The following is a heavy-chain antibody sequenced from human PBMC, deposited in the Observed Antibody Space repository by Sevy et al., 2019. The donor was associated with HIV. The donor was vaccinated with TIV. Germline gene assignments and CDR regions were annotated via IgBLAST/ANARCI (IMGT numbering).Heavy chain of an antibody. J-gene: IGHJ6*03. V-gene: IGHV3-9*01. Sequence: GGCLRLSCAASGFTFDDYAMHWVRQAPGKGLEWVSGISWNSGSIGYADSVKGRFTISRDNAKNSLYLQMNSLRAEDTALYYCAKDSGGYYYYYMDVWGKGTTVTVSS. D-gene: IGHD2-15*01. CDR1: GFTFDDYA. CDR3: AKDSGGYYYYYMDV. CDR2: ISWNSGSI.